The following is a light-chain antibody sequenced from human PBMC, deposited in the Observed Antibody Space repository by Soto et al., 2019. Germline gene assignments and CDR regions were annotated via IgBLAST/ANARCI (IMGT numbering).Light chain of an antibody. Sequence: IVMTQSPDSLAVSLGERATINCKSSQSVLYSSNNKNYLAWYQQKPGQPPKLLIYWASTRESGVPDRFSGSGSWTDFTLTISGLQAEDVAVYYCQQYYVTPPITFGPGTKVDIK. CDR1: QSVLYSSNNKNY. V-gene: IGKV4-1*01. J-gene: IGKJ3*01. CDR2: WAS. CDR3: QQYYVTPPIT.